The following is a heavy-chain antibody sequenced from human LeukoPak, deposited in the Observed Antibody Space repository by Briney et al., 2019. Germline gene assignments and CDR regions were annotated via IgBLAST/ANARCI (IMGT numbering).Heavy chain of an antibody. D-gene: IGHD3-3*01. Sequence: ASVKVSCKASGGTFSSYAISWVRQAPGQGLEWMGGIIPIFGTANYAQKFQGRVTITADESTSTAYMELSSLRSEDTAVYYCATRTKLRFLEWLPSVGNWFDPWGQGTLVTVSS. CDR1: GGTFSSYA. CDR2: IIPIFGTA. V-gene: IGHV1-69*13. J-gene: IGHJ5*02. CDR3: ATRTKLRFLEWLPSVGNWFDP.